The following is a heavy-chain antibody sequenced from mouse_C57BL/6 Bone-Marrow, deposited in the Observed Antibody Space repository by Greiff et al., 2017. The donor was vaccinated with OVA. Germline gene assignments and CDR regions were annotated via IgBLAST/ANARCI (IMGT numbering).Heavy chain of an antibody. Sequence: EVKLVESGGDLVKPGGSLKLSCAASGFTFSSYGMSWVRQTPDKRLEWVATISSGGSYTYYPDSVKGRFTISRDNAKNTLYLQISSLKSEDTAMYYCARQDDYDEYYYAMDYWGQGTSVTVSS. V-gene: IGHV5-6*02. CDR2: ISSGGSYT. CDR1: GFTFSSYG. J-gene: IGHJ4*01. CDR3: ARQDDYDEYYYAMDY. D-gene: IGHD2-4*01.